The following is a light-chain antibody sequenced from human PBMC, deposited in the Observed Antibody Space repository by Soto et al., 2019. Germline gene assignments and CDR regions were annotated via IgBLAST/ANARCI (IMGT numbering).Light chain of an antibody. CDR3: KKYNNAPWI. V-gene: IGKV1-27*01. Sequence: DIQVTQSPPSLSASVGDRVTITCRASRDIDNSLAWYQQVPGKAPKLLIYAASTLQSGLPSRFRGSGSGTSFILTITSLQPEDVATYYCKKYNNAPWILGKGIKVDIX. J-gene: IGKJ1*01. CDR1: RDIDNS. CDR2: AAS.